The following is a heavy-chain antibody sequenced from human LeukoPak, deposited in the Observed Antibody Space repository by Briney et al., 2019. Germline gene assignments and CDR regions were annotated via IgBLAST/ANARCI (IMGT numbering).Heavy chain of an antibody. CDR3: ARGRSSWYLYYYGMDV. CDR1: GGSFSGYC. D-gene: IGHD6-13*01. V-gene: IGHV4-34*01. CDR2: INHSGST. Sequence: SETLSLTCAVYGGSFSGYCWSWIRQPPGKGLEWIGEINHSGSTNYNPSLKSRVTISVDTSKNQFSLKLSSVTAADTAVYYCARGRSSWYLYYYGMDVWGQGTTVTVSS. J-gene: IGHJ6*02.